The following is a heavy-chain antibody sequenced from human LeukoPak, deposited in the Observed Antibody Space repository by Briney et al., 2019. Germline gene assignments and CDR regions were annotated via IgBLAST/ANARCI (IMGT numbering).Heavy chain of an antibody. D-gene: IGHD3-9*01. V-gene: IGHV4-34*01. J-gene: IGHJ4*02. CDR2: INHSGST. CDR1: GGSFSGYY. Sequence: SETLSLTCAVYGGSFSGYYWSWIRQPPGKGLEWIGEINHSGSTNYNPSLKSRVTISVDTSKNQFSLELSSVTAADTAVYYCARGQYYDILTGSPKYDYWGQGTLVTVSS. CDR3: ARGQYYDILTGSPKYDY.